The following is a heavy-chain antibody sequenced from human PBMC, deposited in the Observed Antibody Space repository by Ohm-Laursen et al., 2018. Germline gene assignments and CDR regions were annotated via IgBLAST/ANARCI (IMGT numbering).Heavy chain of an antibody. CDR1: GYSISSGYF. CDR3: ARHPSIAVAGPFDQ. D-gene: IGHD6-19*01. CDR2: IYHSGST. J-gene: IGHJ4*02. Sequence: SDTLSLTCAVSGYSISSGYFWGWIRQPPGKGLEWIGTIYHSGSTYYNPSLKSRVTISVDTSKNQFSLKVNSVTAADTAVYYCARHPSIAVAGPFDQWGQGTLVTVSS. V-gene: IGHV4-38-2*01.